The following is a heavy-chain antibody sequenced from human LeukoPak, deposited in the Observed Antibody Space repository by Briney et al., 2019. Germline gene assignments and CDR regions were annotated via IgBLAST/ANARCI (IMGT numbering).Heavy chain of an antibody. J-gene: IGHJ5*02. V-gene: IGHV4-61*02. CDR1: GGSISSGSYY. CDR2: IYTSGST. D-gene: IGHD3-10*01. CDR3: ACDYYGSGSYYNSNWFDP. Sequence: SETLSLTCTVSGGSISSGSYYWSWIRQPAGKGLEWIGRIYTSGSTNYNPSLKSRVTISVDTSKNQFSLKLSSVTAADTAVYYCACDYYGSGSYYNSNWFDPWGQGTLVTVSS.